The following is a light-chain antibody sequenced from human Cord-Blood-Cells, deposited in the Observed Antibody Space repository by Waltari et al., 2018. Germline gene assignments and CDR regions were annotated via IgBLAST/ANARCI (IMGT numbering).Light chain of an antibody. CDR2: DVS. V-gene: IGLV2-14*01. CDR1: SSDVGGYNY. Sequence: QSALTQPASVSGSPGQSITISCPGTSSDVGGYNYFPWYQQHPGKAPNLMIYDVSKRPSGVSNRFSGSKSGNTASLTISGLQAEDEADYYCSSYTSSSTWVFGGGTKLTVL. J-gene: IGLJ3*02. CDR3: SSYTSSSTWV.